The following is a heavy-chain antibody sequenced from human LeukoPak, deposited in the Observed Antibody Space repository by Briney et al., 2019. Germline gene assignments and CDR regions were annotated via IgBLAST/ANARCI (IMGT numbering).Heavy chain of an antibody. CDR1: GITLSNYG. CDR2: ISGSGGST. V-gene: IGHV3-23*01. J-gene: IGHJ4*02. D-gene: IGHD3-22*01. CDR3: AIGVVGDDY. Sequence: GGSLRLSCAVSGITLSNYGMSWVRQAPGKGLQWVAGISGSGGSTNYADSVKGRFTISRDNPKNTLYLQMNSLRAEDTAVYYCAIGVVGDDYWGQGTLVTVSS.